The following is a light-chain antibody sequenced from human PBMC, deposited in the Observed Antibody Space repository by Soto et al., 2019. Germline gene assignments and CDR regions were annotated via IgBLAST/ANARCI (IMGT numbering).Light chain of an antibody. J-gene: IGLJ1*01. CDR2: DVT. CDR1: SSDVGGYNS. CDR3: CSYAGGYTYV. V-gene: IGLV2-11*01. Sequence: QSVLTQPRSVSVSPGQSVTISCTGTSSDVGGYNSVSWFQQYPGKAPRLMIYDVTKRPSGVPDRFSGSKSGNTASLTISGLQAEDEADFYCCSYAGGYTYVFGTGTKVTVL.